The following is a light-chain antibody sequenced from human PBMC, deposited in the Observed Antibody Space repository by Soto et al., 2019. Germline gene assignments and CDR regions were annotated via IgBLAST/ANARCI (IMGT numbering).Light chain of an antibody. Sequence: SYELTQPPSVSVAPGQTASITCGGNNIGTESVHWYQQRPGQAPVMVIYDDSDRPSGIPERFSGSKSENTATLTISRVEAGDEADYYCQVWDSNSDHQVFGTGTKVTVL. V-gene: IGLV3-21*02. CDR2: DDS. J-gene: IGLJ1*01. CDR1: NIGTES. CDR3: QVWDSNSDHQV.